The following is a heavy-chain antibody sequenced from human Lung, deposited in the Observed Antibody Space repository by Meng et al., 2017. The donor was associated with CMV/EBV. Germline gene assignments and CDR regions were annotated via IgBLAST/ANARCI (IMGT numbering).Heavy chain of an antibody. CDR3: ARVEVGITSGDY. D-gene: IGHD1-26*01. V-gene: IGHV1-18*01. Sequence: QAQLVHSGGEVEKPGASVKVSCKASGYTFTNYGITWVRQAPGQGLEWMGWINAYNGDTNYAQTLQGRVTMTTDTSTSTAYVELRSLRSDDTAVYYCARVEVGITSGDYWGQGTLVTVSS. CDR2: INAYNGDT. CDR1: GYTFTNYG. J-gene: IGHJ4*02.